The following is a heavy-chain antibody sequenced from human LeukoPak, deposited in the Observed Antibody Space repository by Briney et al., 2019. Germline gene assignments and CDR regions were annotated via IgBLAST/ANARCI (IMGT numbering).Heavy chain of an antibody. CDR3: ARLASSTSLGDYFDY. CDR2: IYYSGST. CDR1: GGSISSYY. D-gene: IGHD2-2*01. V-gene: IGHV4-59*01. Sequence: KPSETLSLTCTVSGGSISSYYWSWIRQPPGKGLEWIGYIYYSGSTNYNPSLKSRVTISVDTSKNQFSLKLSSVTAADTAVYYRARLASSTSLGDYFDYWGQGTLVTVSS. J-gene: IGHJ4*02.